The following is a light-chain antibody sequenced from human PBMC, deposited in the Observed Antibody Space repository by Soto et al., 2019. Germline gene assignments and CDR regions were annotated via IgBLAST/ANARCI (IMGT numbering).Light chain of an antibody. CDR3: QMSDSWHTT. V-gene: IGKV3-15*01. Sequence: EIVMPQSPATLSVSPGQRVTLSCRASQYLSSNLAWYQQKAGQAPRLLIYGSSTMATGVPARFSGSGSVTAFTPTIRSLQSEGFALNYWQMSDSWHTTLGQGTKVE. J-gene: IGKJ1*01. CDR1: QYLSSN. CDR2: GSS.